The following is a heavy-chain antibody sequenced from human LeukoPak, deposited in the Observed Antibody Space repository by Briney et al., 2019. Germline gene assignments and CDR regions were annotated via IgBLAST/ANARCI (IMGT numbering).Heavy chain of an antibody. D-gene: IGHD4-17*01. CDR3: ARTNDYGDYGYYYMDV. CDR1: GFTVSSNY. J-gene: IGHJ6*03. CDR2: IYSGGST. V-gene: IGHV3-53*01. Sequence: GGSLRLSCAASGFTVSSNYMSWVRQAPGKGLEWVSVIYSGGSTYYADSVKGRFTISRDNSKNTLYLQMNSLRAEDTAVYYCARTNDYGDYGYYYMDVWGKGTTVTVSS.